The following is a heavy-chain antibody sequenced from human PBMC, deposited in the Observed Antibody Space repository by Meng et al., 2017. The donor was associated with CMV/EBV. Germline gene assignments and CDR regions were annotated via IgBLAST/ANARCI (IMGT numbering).Heavy chain of an antibody. V-gene: IGHV1-69*12. CDR2: IIPIFGTA. J-gene: IGHJ2*01. Sequence: VELCPSEGGGRDPGHCVEGSRQASGGTFTRDAISWVRQDPGQGLEWMGGIIPIFGTANYAQKFQGRVTITADESTSTAYMELSSLRSEDTAVYYCARGYYDSSGYNFDLWGRGTLVTASS. CDR1: GGTFTRDA. CDR3: ARGYYDSSGYNFDL. D-gene: IGHD3-22*01.